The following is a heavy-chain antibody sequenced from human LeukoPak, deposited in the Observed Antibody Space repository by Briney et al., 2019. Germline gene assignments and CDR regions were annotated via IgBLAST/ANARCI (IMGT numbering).Heavy chain of an antibody. CDR3: ARGQYSSSWYRSYNWFDP. V-gene: IGHV4-34*01. CDR1: GGSFSGYX. D-gene: IGHD6-13*01. J-gene: IGHJ5*02. CDR2: INHSGST. Sequence: SXXXSXTCXVYGGSFSGYXXSWIRXPPGXXXEXXXEINHSGSTNYNPSLKSRVTISVDTSKNQFSLKLSSVTAADTAVYYCARGQYSSSWYRSYNWFDPWGQGTLVTVSS.